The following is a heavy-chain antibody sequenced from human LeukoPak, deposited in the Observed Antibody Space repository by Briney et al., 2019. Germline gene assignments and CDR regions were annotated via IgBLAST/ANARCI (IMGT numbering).Heavy chain of an antibody. J-gene: IGHJ3*02. CDR1: GYTFTSYY. D-gene: IGHD1-26*01. CDR2: INPSGGST. CDR3: ARELYSGSYRDAFDI. Sequence: ASVKVSCKASGYTFTSYYMHWVRQAPGQGREWMGIINPSGGSTSYAQKFQGRVTMTRDTSTSTVYMELSSLRSEDTAVYYCARELYSGSYRDAFDIWGQGTMVTVSS. V-gene: IGHV1-46*01.